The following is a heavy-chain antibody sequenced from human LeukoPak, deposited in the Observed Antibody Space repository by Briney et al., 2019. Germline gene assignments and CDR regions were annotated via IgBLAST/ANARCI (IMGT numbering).Heavy chain of an antibody. D-gene: IGHD6-13*01. CDR3: ASSSSWPGYFDY. V-gene: IGHV4-59*01. CDR2: IYYIGST. Sequence: PSETLSLTCTVSGGSISSYYWSWIRQPPGKGLEWIAYIYYIGSTNYNPSLKSRVTISVDTSKSQFSLKLNSVTAADTAVYYCASSSSWPGYFDYWGQGTLVTVSS. CDR1: GGSISSYY. J-gene: IGHJ4*02.